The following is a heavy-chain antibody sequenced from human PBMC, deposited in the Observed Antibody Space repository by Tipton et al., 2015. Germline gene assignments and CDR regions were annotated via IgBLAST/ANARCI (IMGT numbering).Heavy chain of an antibody. CDR2: IHYSGST. J-gene: IGHJ4*02. Sequence: LRLSCTVSSDSISKYYWSWIRQPPGKELEWIGYIHYSGSTNYNPSLKSRVTISVDTSKTQFSLKMSSVTASDTAVYYCACQDYDSLTRDYQTVDYWGQGTLVTVSS. D-gene: IGHD3-9*01. CDR3: ACQDYDSLTRDYQTVDY. CDR1: SDSISKYY. V-gene: IGHV4-59*08.